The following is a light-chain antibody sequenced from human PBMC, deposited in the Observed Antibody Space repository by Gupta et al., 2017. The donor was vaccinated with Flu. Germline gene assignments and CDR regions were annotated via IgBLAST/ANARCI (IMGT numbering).Light chain of an antibody. V-gene: IGLV2-14*01. CDR1: SNDVGSYEY. J-gene: IGLJ1*01. CDR3: SSYSSSTTLSYV. CDR2: EVT. Sequence: TIACTGTSNDVGSYEYVSWYQQHPGKAPKLIIYEVTNRPSGISHRFSGSKSGNTASLTISGLQAEDEAEYYCSSYSSSTTLSYVFGTGTKVTVL.